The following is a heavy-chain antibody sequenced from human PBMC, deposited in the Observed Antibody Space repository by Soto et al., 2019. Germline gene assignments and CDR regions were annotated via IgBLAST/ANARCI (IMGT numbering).Heavy chain of an antibody. CDR2: VGTAGDT. D-gene: IGHD1-26*01. CDR3: ARGKVVGRYYLYGMGV. Sequence: EVQLVESGGGLVQPGGSLRLSCAGSGFTFSSYDMHWVRQATGKGLEWVSAVGTAGDTYYADSVKGRFSISRQNAKNSLHLQMIGLIAEDTAVYYCARGKVVGRYYLYGMGVWGQGTTVTLSS. V-gene: IGHV3-13*01. CDR1: GFTFSSYD. J-gene: IGHJ6*02.